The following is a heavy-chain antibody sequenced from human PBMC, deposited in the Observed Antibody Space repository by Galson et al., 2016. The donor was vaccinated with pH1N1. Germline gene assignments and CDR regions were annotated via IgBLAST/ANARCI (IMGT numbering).Heavy chain of an antibody. CDR2: IYTSGGT. J-gene: IGHJ3*02. V-gene: IGHV4-61*02. CDR1: GGSINSDSYY. D-gene: IGHD1-26*01. CDR3: ARDAAHTGTYYVAFDT. Sequence: TCTVSGGSINSDSYYWSWVRQPAGKGLEWIGRIYTSGGTNYNPSLKSRVTISVDTSKNHFSLKLSSVTAADTAVYYCARDAAHTGTYYVAFDTWGQGTIVTVSS.